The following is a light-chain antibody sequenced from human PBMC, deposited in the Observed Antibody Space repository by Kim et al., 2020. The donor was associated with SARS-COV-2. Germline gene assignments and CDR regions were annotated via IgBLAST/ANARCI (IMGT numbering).Light chain of an antibody. Sequence: GQSGTISCTGTTSDVGSYNRVSWYQQSPGTAPKLVIYEVNNRPSGVPDRFSGSKSGNTASLTISGLQAEDEADYYCSSQTITATWVFGGGTKLTVL. V-gene: IGLV2-18*02. CDR3: SSQTITATWV. CDR2: EVN. CDR1: TSDVGSYNR. J-gene: IGLJ3*02.